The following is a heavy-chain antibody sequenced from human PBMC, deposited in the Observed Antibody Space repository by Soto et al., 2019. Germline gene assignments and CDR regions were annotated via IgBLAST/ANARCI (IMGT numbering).Heavy chain of an antibody. D-gene: IGHD6-13*01. J-gene: IGHJ3*02. CDR3: ARVEGSSWYGGGVHDAFDI. Sequence: QVQLVQSGAEVKKPGASVKVSCKASGYTFTSYGISWVRQAPGQGLEWMGWISAYNGNTNYAQKLQGRVTMTTDTATSTAYMELRSLRSDDTAVYYCARVEGSSWYGGGVHDAFDIWGQGTMVTVSS. CDR1: GYTFTSYG. V-gene: IGHV1-18*01. CDR2: ISAYNGNT.